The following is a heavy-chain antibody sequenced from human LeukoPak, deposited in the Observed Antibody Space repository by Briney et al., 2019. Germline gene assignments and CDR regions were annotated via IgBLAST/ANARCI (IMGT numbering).Heavy chain of an antibody. Sequence: PGGSLRLSCAASGFTFSDYYMNWFRQAPGEGLEWVSSISNTGNTIYYADSVKGRFTISRDNAANSLYLQLHSLRVKDTATYYCARDLLYVTTSDYWGQGTLVTVSS. V-gene: IGHV3-11*04. J-gene: IGHJ4*02. CDR3: ARDLLYVTTSDY. D-gene: IGHD4-11*01. CDR2: ISNTGNTI. CDR1: GFTFSDYY.